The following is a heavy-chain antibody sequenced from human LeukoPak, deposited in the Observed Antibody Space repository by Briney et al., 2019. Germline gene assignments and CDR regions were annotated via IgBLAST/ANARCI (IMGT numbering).Heavy chain of an antibody. J-gene: IGHJ4*02. D-gene: IGHD2-8*02. Sequence: GASVKVSCKASGYTFTGYYMHWVRQAPGQGLEWMGWINPNSGGTNYAQKFQGRVTMTRDTSISTAYMELSRLRSDDTAVYYCARALLLLYPLSDFDYWGQGTLVTVSS. CDR2: INPNSGGT. V-gene: IGHV1-2*02. CDR1: GYTFTGYY. CDR3: ARALLLLYPLSDFDY.